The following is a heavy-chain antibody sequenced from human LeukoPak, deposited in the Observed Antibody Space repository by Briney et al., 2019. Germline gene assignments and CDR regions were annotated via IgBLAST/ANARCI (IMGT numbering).Heavy chain of an antibody. CDR1: GGSISSPNSQ. D-gene: IGHD2-21*02. CDR2: IFYNGNT. V-gene: IGHV4-39*01. J-gene: IGHJ4*02. CDR3: SRPILAYCGGDCYPL. Sequence: RPSETLSLTCTVSGGSISSPNSQWGWIRQPPGNGLEWIGNIFYNGNTYFNPSLKSRVTISGDTSKNQFSLKLSSVTAADTAVYYCSRPILAYCGGDCYPLWSQGILVTVSS.